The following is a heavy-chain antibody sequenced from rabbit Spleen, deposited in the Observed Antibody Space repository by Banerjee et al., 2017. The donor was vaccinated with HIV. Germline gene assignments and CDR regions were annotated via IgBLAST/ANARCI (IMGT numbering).Heavy chain of an antibody. J-gene: IGHJ4*01. D-gene: IGHD1-1*01. CDR1: GFSLTTTYV. V-gene: IGHV1S45*01. CDR3: ARAPDGGYWAVYFDL. CDR2: IYTGNGNT. Sequence: QEQLEESGGDLVKPGASLTLTCKASGFSLTTTYVMCWVRQAPGKGLEWIGCIYTGNGNTYYASWATGRFTISKTSSTTVTLQMTSLTAADTATYFCARAPDGGYWAVYFDLWGPGTLVTVS.